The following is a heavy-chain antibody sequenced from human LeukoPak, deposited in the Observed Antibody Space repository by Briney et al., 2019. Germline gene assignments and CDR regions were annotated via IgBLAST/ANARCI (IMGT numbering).Heavy chain of an antibody. V-gene: IGHV3-30*03. CDR3: ATSGRSMVRGVIGY. Sequence: GGSLRLSCAASGFTFSSYGMPWVRQAPGKGLEWVAVISYDRSNKYYADSVKGRFTISRDNSKNTLYLQMNSLRAEDTAVYYCATSGRSMVRGVIGYWGQGTLVTVSS. CDR2: ISYDRSNK. D-gene: IGHD3-10*01. CDR1: GFTFSSYG. J-gene: IGHJ4*02.